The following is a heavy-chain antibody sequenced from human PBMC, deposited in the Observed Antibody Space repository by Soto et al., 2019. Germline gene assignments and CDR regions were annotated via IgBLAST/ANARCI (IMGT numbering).Heavy chain of an antibody. J-gene: IGHJ4*02. CDR2: ISDTGGTT. Sequence: EVQLLESGGGLVHPGGSLRLSCAASEFTFSRYAMTWVPQAPGKGLEWVSAISDTGGTTYYADSVKGRFTISRDNSKNTLYLQMSLRAEDTAVYYCAKVPYGDSPMYHFDYWGQGTLVTVSS. D-gene: IGHD4-17*01. CDR1: EFTFSRYA. V-gene: IGHV3-23*01. CDR3: AKVPYGDSPMYHFDY.